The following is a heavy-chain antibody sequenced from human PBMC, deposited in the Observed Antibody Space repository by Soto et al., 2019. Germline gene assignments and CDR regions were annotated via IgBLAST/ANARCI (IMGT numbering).Heavy chain of an antibody. D-gene: IGHD3-10*01. Sequence: SQTLSLTCAISGDSVSSNSAAWNWIRQSPSRGLEWLGRTYYRSKWYNDYAVSVKSRITINPDTSKKQFSLQLNSVTPEDTAVYYCARDQSKTYGSGSPNWFGPWGQGTLVTVSS. CDR2: TYYRSKWYN. J-gene: IGHJ5*02. V-gene: IGHV6-1*01. CDR1: GDSVSSNSAA. CDR3: ARDQSKTYGSGSPNWFGP.